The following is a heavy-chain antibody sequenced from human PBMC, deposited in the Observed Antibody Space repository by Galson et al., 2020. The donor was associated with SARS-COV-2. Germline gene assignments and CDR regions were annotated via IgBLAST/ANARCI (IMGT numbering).Heavy chain of an antibody. CDR1: GGSTSSSSYY. J-gene: IGHJ5*01. D-gene: IGHD1-26*01. CDR2: IYYTGFT. V-gene: IGHV4-39*07. CDR3: TRSLVLTMYSFES. Sequence: SETLSLTCTVSGGSTSSSSYYWGWVRQPPGKGLEWIGSIYYTGFTYHNPSLKSRVTVSLDTSSNNFSLRVRSLTAADTAIYYCTRSLVLTMYSFESWGQGSLVIVSS.